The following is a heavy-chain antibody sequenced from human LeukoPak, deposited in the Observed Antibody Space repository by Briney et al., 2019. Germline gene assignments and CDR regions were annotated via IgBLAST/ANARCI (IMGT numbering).Heavy chain of an antibody. CDR1: GGSISSYY. CDR2: IYYSGSS. CDR3: ARGPARHYYYYYMDV. V-gene: IGHV4-59*01. J-gene: IGHJ6*03. Sequence: SETLSLTCTVSGGSISSYYWSWIRQPPGKGLEWIGYIYYSGSSNYNPSLKSRVTISVDTSKNQFSLKLSSVTAADTAVYYCARGPARHYYYYYMDVWGKGTTVTVSS.